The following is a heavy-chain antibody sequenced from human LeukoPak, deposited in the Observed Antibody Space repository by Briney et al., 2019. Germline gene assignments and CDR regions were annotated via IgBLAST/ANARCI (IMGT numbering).Heavy chain of an antibody. J-gene: IGHJ4*02. Sequence: ASVKVSCKASGYTFTGYYMHWVRQAPGQGLEWMGWINPNSGGTNYAQKFQGRVTMTRDTSISTACMELSRLRSDDTAVYYCARDPGYCSGGSCYSTKTDYWGQGTLVTVSS. CDR1: GYTFTGYY. D-gene: IGHD2-15*01. V-gene: IGHV1-2*02. CDR3: ARDPGYCSGGSCYSTKTDY. CDR2: INPNSGGT.